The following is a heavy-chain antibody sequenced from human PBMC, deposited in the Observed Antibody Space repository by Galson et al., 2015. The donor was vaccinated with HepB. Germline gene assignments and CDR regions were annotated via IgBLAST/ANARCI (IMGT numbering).Heavy chain of an antibody. V-gene: IGHV3-66*01. CDR1: GFPVSSNY. CDR2: IYSGGNT. CDR3: ARDFLGSRRRWWFQH. J-gene: IGHJ1*01. D-gene: IGHD2-15*01. Sequence: LRLSCAASGFPVSSNYMSWVRQAPGKGLEWVSVIYSGGNTYYADSEKGRFTISRDNSKNTLYLQMNSLRAEETAVYYCARDFLGSRRRWWFQHWGKGTLVTVSS.